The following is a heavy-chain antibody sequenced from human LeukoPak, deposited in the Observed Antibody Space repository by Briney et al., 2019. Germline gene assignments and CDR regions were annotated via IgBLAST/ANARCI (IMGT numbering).Heavy chain of an antibody. CDR1: GGSISSGTHY. J-gene: IGHJ6*02. CDR2: IYNTGSA. D-gene: IGHD2-2*01. V-gene: IGHV4-31*11. Sequence: PSETLSLTCAVSGGSISSGTHYWHWIRQHPGQGLEWIGHIYNTGSAYYNPSLMSRVSKSIDTSENQFSLKLSSVTAADTAVYYCASTHCASPSCYSYYYSGLDVWGQGTTVIVSS. CDR3: ASTHCASPSCYSYYYSGLDV.